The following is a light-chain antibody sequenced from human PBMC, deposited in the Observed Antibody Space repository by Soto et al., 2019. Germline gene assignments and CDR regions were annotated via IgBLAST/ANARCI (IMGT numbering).Light chain of an antibody. CDR1: QSLSRW. CDR2: KTS. Sequence: DIPMTQSPSTLSASVGDRVTITCRASQSLSRWLAWYQQKPGKAPKLLIYKTSNLESGVPSRFSGSGSGTEFTLTISSLQPDDSATHYCQQYEAFGQGTKVEIK. J-gene: IGKJ1*01. CDR3: QQYEA. V-gene: IGKV1-5*03.